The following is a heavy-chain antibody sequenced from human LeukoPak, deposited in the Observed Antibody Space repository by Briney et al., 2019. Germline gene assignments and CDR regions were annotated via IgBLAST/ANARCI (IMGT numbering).Heavy chain of an antibody. D-gene: IGHD5-24*01. V-gene: IGHV1-69*04. CDR3: ARDQLPVTRDGYNNY. Sequence: SVKVSCKASGGTFSSYAISWVRQAPGQGLEWMGRIIPILGIANYAQKFQGRVTITADKSTSTAYMELSSLRSEDTAVYYCARDQLPVTRDGYNNYWGQGPLVTVS. CDR2: IIPILGIA. J-gene: IGHJ4*02. CDR1: GGTFSSYA.